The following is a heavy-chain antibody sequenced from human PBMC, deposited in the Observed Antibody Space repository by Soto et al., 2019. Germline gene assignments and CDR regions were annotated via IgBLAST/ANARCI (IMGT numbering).Heavy chain of an antibody. Sequence: EVQLLESGGGLVQPGGSLRLSCAASGFTFSSYAMSWVLQATGKGLEWVSAISGSGGSTYYADSVKGRFTISRDNSKNTLYLHMNSLRAEDTAVYYCAKSSQLGVVVDATPLAYWGQRTLVTVAS. V-gene: IGHV3-23*01. CDR1: GFTFSSYA. CDR2: ISGSGGST. CDR3: AKSSQLGVVVDATPLAY. D-gene: IGHD2-15*01. J-gene: IGHJ4*02.